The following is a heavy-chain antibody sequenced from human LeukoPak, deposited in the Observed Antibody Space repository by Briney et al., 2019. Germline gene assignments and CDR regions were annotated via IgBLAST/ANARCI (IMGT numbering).Heavy chain of an antibody. CDR3: AKPTSSSSGYFDY. J-gene: IGHJ4*02. CDR1: GFTVSSNY. CDR2: ISGSGGST. Sequence: GGSLRLSCAASGFTVSSNYMSWVRQAPGKGLEWVSAISGSGGSTHHADSVKGRFTISRDNSKNTLYLQMNSLRAEDTAVYYCAKPTSSSSGYFDYWGQGTLVTVSS. D-gene: IGHD6-13*01. V-gene: IGHV3-23*01.